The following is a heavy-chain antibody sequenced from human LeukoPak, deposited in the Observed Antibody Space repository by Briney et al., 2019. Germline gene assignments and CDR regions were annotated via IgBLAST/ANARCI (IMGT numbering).Heavy chain of an antibody. CDR1: GGSFSGFY. CDR2: INHSGST. V-gene: IGHV4-34*01. Sequence: PSETLSLTCAVYGGSFSGFYWGWIPPPPGKGLEWTGEINHSGSTNYNPSLKCRVTISVDTSKTQFSLKLSSVTAADTAVYYCARGRAWRAGFDPWGQGTLVTVSS. CDR3: ARGRAWRAGFDP. J-gene: IGHJ5*02. D-gene: IGHD3-3*01.